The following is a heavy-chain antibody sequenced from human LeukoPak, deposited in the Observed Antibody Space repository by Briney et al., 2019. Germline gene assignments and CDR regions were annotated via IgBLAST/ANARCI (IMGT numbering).Heavy chain of an antibody. V-gene: IGHV3-33*01. CDR1: GFTFRSYG. CDR3: ARTVVVPDY. CDR2: IWFDGGTK. D-gene: IGHD3-22*01. J-gene: IGHJ4*02. Sequence: GGSLRVSCAASGFTFRSYGMHWVRQAPGKGLEWVALIWFDGGTKYYADSVKGRFTISRDNSKNTLYLRMNSLRAEDTAVYYCARTVVVPDYWGQGTLVTVSS.